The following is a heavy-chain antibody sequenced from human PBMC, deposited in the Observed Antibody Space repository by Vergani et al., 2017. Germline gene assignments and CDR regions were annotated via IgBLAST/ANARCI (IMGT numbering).Heavy chain of an antibody. D-gene: IGHD6-19*01. J-gene: IGHJ6*02. Sequence: EVQLVESGGGLVQPGGSLRLSCAASGFTFSSYSMNWVRQAPGTGLEWVSYISVGSSTIYYADSVKGRFTISRDNAKNSLYLQMNSLRAEDTAVDYCARAGIAVAALAGGYYYAMDVWGQGTTVTVSS. CDR2: ISVGSSTI. V-gene: IGHV3-48*01. CDR3: ARAGIAVAALAGGYYYAMDV. CDR1: GFTFSSYS.